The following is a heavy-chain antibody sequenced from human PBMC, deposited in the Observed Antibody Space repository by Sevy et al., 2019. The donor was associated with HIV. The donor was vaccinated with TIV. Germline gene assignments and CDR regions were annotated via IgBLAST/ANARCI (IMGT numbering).Heavy chain of an antibody. CDR2: ISFDGRNE. J-gene: IGHJ4*02. CDR1: GFTFGNHA. Sequence: GGSLRLSCAASGFTFGNHAIHWVRQAPGKGLEWVAIISFDGRNEKYADSVKGRFTISRDNSKNTVYLQMTRLRSEDTAVYYCANGDYYFDFWGQGTLVTVSS. V-gene: IGHV3-30*04. D-gene: IGHD2-21*02. CDR3: ANGDYYFDF.